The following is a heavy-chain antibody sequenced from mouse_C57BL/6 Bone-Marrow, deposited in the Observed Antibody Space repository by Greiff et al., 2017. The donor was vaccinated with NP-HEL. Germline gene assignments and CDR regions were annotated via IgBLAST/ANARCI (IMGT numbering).Heavy chain of an antibody. V-gene: IGHV2-5*01. CDR2: IWRGGST. D-gene: IGHD2-5*01. Sequence: QVQLKQSGPGLVQPSQSPSITCTVSGFSLTSYGVHWVRQSPGKGLEWLGVIWRGGSTDYNAAFMSRLSITKDNSKSQVFFKMNSLQADDTAIYYCAKKGHYSNFYAMDYWGQGTSVTVSS. CDR3: AKKGHYSNFYAMDY. J-gene: IGHJ4*01. CDR1: GFSLTSYG.